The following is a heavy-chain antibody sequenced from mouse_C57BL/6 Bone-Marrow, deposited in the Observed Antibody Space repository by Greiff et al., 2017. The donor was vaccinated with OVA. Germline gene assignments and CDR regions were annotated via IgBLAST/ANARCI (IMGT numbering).Heavy chain of an antibody. J-gene: IGHJ4*01. CDR1: GFNIKDYY. CDR2: IDPEDGET. V-gene: IGHV14-2*01. Sequence: EVQVVESGAELVKPGASVKLSCTASGFNIKDYYMHWVKQRTEQGLEWIGRIDPEDGETKYAPKFQGKATITADTSSNTAYLQLSSLTSEDTAVYYCARGIYYHGSSPRYAMDYWGQGTSVTVSS. CDR3: ARGIYYHGSSPRYAMDY. D-gene: IGHD1-1*01.